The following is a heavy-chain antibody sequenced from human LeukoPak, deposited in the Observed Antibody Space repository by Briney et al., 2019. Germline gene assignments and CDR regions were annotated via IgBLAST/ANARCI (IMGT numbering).Heavy chain of an antibody. CDR2: INHNGST. Sequence: SETLSLTCAVYGGSFSNYYWSWIRQPPGKGLEWIGEINHNGSTNYNPSLKSRVTISIDTSKNQFSLKLSSVTAADTAVYYCARHKGYSYGPRFYFDYWGQGTLVTVSS. D-gene: IGHD5-18*01. J-gene: IGHJ4*02. CDR3: ARHKGYSYGPRFYFDY. CDR1: GGSFSNYY. V-gene: IGHV4-34*01.